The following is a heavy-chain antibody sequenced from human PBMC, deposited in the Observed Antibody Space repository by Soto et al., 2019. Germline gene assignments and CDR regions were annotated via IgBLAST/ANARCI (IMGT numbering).Heavy chain of an antibody. CDR1: GFSFTTYW. Sequence: PGESLKISCKGSGFSFTTYWIAWVRQMPGKGLEWMGIIYPGDSDTRYSPSFQGQVTISADKSISTAYLQWSSLKASDTAMYYCARRKRSYYDSSGPVDAFDIWGQGTMVTVSS. CDR2: IYPGDSDT. V-gene: IGHV5-51*01. CDR3: ARRKRSYYDSSGPVDAFDI. J-gene: IGHJ3*02. D-gene: IGHD3-22*01.